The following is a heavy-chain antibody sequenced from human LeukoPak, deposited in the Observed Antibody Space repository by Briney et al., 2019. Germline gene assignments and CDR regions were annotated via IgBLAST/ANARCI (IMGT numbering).Heavy chain of an antibody. V-gene: IGHV4-61*02. CDR1: GVSIRSGSHY. CDR3: AGWGVLLSPMDV. D-gene: IGHD3-10*01. Sequence: PSETLSLTCNVSGVSIRSGSHYWSWIRQPAGKGLEWIGRTYTGGNTDYNPSLRSRVTISVDTSKNQFSLKLTSVTAADTAVYYCAGWGVLLSPMDVWGKGTTVTVSS. CDR2: TYTGGNT. J-gene: IGHJ6*03.